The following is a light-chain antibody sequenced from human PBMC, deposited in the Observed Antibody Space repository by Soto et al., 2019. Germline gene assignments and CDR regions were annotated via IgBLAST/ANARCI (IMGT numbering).Light chain of an antibody. Sequence: EIVLTQSPGTLSLSPGERVTFYCRASQSVSSSYLAWYQQKLGQAPRLLIYGASSRATGIPDRFSGSRSGTDFTLTISRLEPEDFAVYYCQQYDSSPGTFGQGTKVDIK. CDR1: QSVSSSY. J-gene: IGKJ1*01. CDR2: GAS. CDR3: QQYDSSPGT. V-gene: IGKV3-20*01.